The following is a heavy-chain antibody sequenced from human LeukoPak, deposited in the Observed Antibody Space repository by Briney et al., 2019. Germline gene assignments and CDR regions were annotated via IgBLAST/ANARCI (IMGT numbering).Heavy chain of an antibody. CDR1: GFTVSSNY. J-gene: IGHJ4*02. Sequence: GGSLRLSCAASGFTVSSNYMSWVRQAPGKGLVWVSVLYSGGSTYYADSVKGRFTISRDNSKNTLYLQMNSLRAEDTAVCYCARAGYGDYYFDYWGQGTLVTVSS. V-gene: IGHV3-53*01. CDR2: LYSGGST. CDR3: ARAGYGDYYFDY. D-gene: IGHD4-17*01.